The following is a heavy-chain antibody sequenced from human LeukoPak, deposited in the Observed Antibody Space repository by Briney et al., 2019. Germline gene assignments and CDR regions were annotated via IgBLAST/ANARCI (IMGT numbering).Heavy chain of an antibody. CDR3: ARGLTRRHFDY. Sequence: VASVKVSCKASGYTFTSYYMHWVRQAPGQGLEWMGIINPSGGSTSYAQKLQGRVTMTTDTSTSPAYMELRSLSSDDTAVYYCARGLTRRHFDYWGQGTLVTVSS. V-gene: IGHV1-46*01. J-gene: IGHJ4*02. CDR2: INPSGGST. CDR1: GYTFTSYY.